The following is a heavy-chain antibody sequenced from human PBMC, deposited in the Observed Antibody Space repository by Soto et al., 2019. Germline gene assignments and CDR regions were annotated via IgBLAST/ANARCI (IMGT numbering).Heavy chain of an antibody. J-gene: IGHJ4*02. Sequence: GGSLRLSCAASGFTFNKCCISWVRQAPGKGLQWVATISGSGKTTEYADSVKGRLTISRDNSRNTVHLQMNSLRVEDTAIYYCAKDVSEISGTGIADYGGQGTLVTVS. V-gene: IGHV3-23*01. CDR1: GFTFNKCC. CDR2: ISGSGKTT. CDR3: AKDVSEISGTGIADY. D-gene: IGHD5-12*01.